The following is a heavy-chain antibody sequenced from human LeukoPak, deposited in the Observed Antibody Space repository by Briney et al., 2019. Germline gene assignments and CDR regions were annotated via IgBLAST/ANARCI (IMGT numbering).Heavy chain of an antibody. CDR2: INWNGGGT. J-gene: IGHJ6*03. D-gene: IGHD4-17*01. CDR1: GFTFYDDS. CDR3: ASSVPTYYSSYMDV. Sequence: AGGSLRLSCAASGFTFYDDSMSWGPQAPGKGLEWGSGINWNGGGTGYADSVKGRFTISRDNAKNSLYLQMNSQRAEDTAVYYCASSVPTYYSSYMDVWGKGPTVTISS. V-gene: IGHV3-20*04.